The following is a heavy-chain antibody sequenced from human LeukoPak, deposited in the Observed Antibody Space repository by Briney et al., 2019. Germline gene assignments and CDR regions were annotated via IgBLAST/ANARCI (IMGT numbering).Heavy chain of an antibody. CDR1: GFTFSSYW. D-gene: IGHD2/OR15-2a*01. CDR3: VRVVSTNWFDP. J-gene: IGHJ5*02. Sequence: GGSLRLSCAASGFTFSSYWMHWARHAPGKGLVWVSRVNTAGSGTTYADSVKGRFTISRDNAKNTLYLQMNSLRAEDTAVYYCVRVVSTNWFDPWGQGTLVTVSS. V-gene: IGHV3-74*01. CDR2: VNTAGSGT.